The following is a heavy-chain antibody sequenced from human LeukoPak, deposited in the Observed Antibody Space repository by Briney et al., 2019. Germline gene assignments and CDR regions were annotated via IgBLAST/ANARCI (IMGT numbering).Heavy chain of an antibody. J-gene: IGHJ4*02. D-gene: IGHD6-13*01. CDR3: ARGGLSLYSSSDNYFDY. CDR2: IYPGDSDT. CDR1: RYSFTSYW. V-gene: IGHV5-51*01. Sequence: GESLKISCKAPRYSFTSYWIGWVRQMPGKGLEWMGIIYPGDSDTKYSPSFQGQVTISADKSISTAYLQWSSLRASDTAMYYCARGGLSLYSSSDNYFDYWGQGTLVTVSS.